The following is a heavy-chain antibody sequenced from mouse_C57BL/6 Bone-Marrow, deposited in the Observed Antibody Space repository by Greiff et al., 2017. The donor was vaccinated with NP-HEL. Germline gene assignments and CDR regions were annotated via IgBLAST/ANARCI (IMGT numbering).Heavy chain of an antibody. D-gene: IGHD1-1*01. CDR1: GYAFTNYL. Sequence: QVQLQQSGAELVRPGTSVKVSCKASGYAFTNYLIEWVKQRPGQGLEWIGVINPGSGGTNYNEKFKGKATLTADKSSSTAYMQLSSLTSEDSAVYCCAVLRYHWYFDVWGTGTTVTVSS. J-gene: IGHJ1*03. CDR2: INPGSGGT. V-gene: IGHV1-54*01. CDR3: AVLRYHWYFDV.